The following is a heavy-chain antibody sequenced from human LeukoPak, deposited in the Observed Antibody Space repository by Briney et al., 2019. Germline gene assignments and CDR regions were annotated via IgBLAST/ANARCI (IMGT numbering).Heavy chain of an antibody. CDR1: GHTFTSYG. CDR3: ARDRASYDFWSAFDP. Sequence: ASVKVSCKASGHTFTSYGISWARQAPGQGLEWMGWISAYNGNTNCAQKLQGRVTMTTDTSTSTAYMELRSLRSDDTAVYYCARDRASYDFWSAFDPRGQGTLVTVSS. V-gene: IGHV1-18*01. D-gene: IGHD3-3*01. J-gene: IGHJ5*02. CDR2: ISAYNGNT.